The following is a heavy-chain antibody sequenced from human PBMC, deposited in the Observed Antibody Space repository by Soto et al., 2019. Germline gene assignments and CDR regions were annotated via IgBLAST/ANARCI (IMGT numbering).Heavy chain of an antibody. J-gene: IGHJ6*03. CDR1: GCSNSNFC. CDR3: ARTVLGPDLLADSFVDYYYYMDV. CDR2: VYYTGST. V-gene: IGHV4-59*08. Sequence: SDTLSLTCPFSGCSNSNFCWSCIRQPPGMGLEWIGYVYYTGSTSYNPSLKRRVTFSADSSRGQFSLRLNSVTAADTAVYYCARTVLGPDLLADSFVDYYYYMDVWGQGTTVS. D-gene: IGHD3-9*01.